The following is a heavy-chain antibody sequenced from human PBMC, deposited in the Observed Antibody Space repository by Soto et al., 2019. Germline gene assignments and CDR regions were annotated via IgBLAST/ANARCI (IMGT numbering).Heavy chain of an antibody. CDR3: ASASLDLDIVVVEDYYYYGMDV. CDR2: IIPIFGTA. CDR1: GGTFSSYA. V-gene: IGHV1-69*01. Sequence: QVQLVQSGAEVKKPGSSVKVSCKASGGTFSSYAISWVRQAPGQGLEWMGGIIPIFGTANYAQKFQGRVTITADESTSTAYMELSSLRSEDTAVYYCASASLDLDIVVVEDYYYYGMDVWGQGTTVTVSS. D-gene: IGHD2-15*01. J-gene: IGHJ6*02.